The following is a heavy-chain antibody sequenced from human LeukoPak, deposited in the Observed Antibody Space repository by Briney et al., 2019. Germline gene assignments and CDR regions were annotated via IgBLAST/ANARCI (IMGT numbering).Heavy chain of an antibody. J-gene: IGHJ4*02. Sequence: GGSLRLSCAASGFIFSSYGMSWVRQAPGKGLEWVSGISGRGGATYSADSVKGRLTISRDNSKNTLYLHMNILRAEDTAIYYCAKSQSLLSLGGPFDSWGQGTLVTVSS. CDR1: GFIFSSYG. D-gene: IGHD3-16*01. CDR2: ISGRGGAT. V-gene: IGHV3-23*01. CDR3: AKSQSLLSLGGPFDS.